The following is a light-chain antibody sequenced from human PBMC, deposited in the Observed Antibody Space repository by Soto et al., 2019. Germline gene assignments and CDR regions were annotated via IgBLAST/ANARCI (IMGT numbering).Light chain of an antibody. V-gene: IGKV3-20*01. J-gene: IGKJ3*01. CDR1: QSVSNNY. Sequence: EIVLTQSPGTLSLSPGERATLSCRASQSVSNNYLAWYQQKPGQAPRLLIYGASSRAIGIPDRFSGSGSGTDFTLTINRLEPEDFAVYYCQQFGYSLFTFGPGTKGDIK. CDR2: GAS. CDR3: QQFGYSLFT.